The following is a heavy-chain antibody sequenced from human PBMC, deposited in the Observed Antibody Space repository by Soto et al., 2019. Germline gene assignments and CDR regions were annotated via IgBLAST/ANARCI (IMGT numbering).Heavy chain of an antibody. V-gene: IGHV1-69*01. Sequence: QVQLVQSGAEVQKPGSSVKVSCKASGGSFRNFVLSWVRQAPGQGLEWMGGIIPNSGTTNYAQKFQGKVTITADESTSTAYMDLSGLTSEDTSLYYCARDLGGEATIRFWGQGTLVTVSS. D-gene: IGHD3-16*01. CDR2: IIPNSGTT. J-gene: IGHJ4*02. CDR3: ARDLGGEATIRF. CDR1: GGSFRNFV.